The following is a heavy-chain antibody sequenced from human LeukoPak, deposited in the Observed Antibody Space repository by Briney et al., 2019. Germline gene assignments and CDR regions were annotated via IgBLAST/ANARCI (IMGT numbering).Heavy chain of an antibody. CDR2: IYYSGST. CDR3: ARVSRRIAAAGTFGYYYYYYMDV. D-gene: IGHD6-13*01. J-gene: IGHJ6*03. Sequence: PSETLSLTCTVSGGSISSSSYYWGWIRQPPGKGLEWIGSIYYSGSTYYNPSLKSRVTISVDTSKNQFSLKLSSVTAADTAVYYCARVSRRIAAAGTFGYYYYYYMDVWGKGTTVTVSS. CDR1: GGSISSSSYY. V-gene: IGHV4-39*07.